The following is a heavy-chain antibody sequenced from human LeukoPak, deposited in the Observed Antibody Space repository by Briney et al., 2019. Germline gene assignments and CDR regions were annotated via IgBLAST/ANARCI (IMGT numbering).Heavy chain of an antibody. CDR1: GFXFSSYG. V-gene: IGHV3-30*18. D-gene: IGHD6-19*01. CDR2: ISYDGSNK. Sequence: PGGSLRLSCAASGFXFSSYGIHWVRQAPGKGLEWVAVISYDGSNKYYADSVKGRFTISRDNSKNTLYLQMNSLRAEDTAVYYCAKDTSGWYYFDYWGQGTLVTVSS. J-gene: IGHJ4*02. CDR3: AKDTSGWYYFDY.